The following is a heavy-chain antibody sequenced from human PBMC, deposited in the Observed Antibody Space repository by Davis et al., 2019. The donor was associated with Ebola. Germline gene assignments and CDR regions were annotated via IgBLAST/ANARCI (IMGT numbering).Heavy chain of an antibody. D-gene: IGHD5-12*01. V-gene: IGHV3-33*01. CDR2: IWYDGSNK. Sequence: GESLKISCAASGFTFSSYGMHWVRQAPGKGLEWVAVIWYDGSNKYYADSVKGRFTISRDNSKNTLYLQMNSLRAEDTAVYYCASGDGRGSSYDMDVWGQGTTVTVSS. J-gene: IGHJ6*03. CDR1: GFTFSSYG. CDR3: ASGDGRGSSYDMDV.